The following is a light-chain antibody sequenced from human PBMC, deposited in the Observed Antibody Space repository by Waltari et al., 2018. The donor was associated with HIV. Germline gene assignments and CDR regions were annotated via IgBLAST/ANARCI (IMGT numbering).Light chain of an antibody. CDR2: AAS. CDR3: QQSYNNPWT. Sequence: DIQMTQSPSSLSASVGDRVTITCRERQGISSYLNWYQQRPGKAPNLLIHAASSLESGVPSRFSGSGAETDFTLTISSLQPEDSATYYCQQSYNNPWTFGQGTKVEIK. CDR1: QGISSY. V-gene: IGKV1-39*01. J-gene: IGKJ1*01.